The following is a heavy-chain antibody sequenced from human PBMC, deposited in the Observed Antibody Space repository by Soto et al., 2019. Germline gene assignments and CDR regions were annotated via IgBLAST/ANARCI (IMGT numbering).Heavy chain of an antibody. Sequence: QVQLVQSGAEVKKPGSSVKVSCKASGGTFSSYAISWVRQAPGQGLEWMRGIIPIFGTANYAQKFQGRVTITADESTSTAYMELSSLRSEDTAVYYCARDDVDTAMGDYYYYGMDVWGQGTTVTVSS. J-gene: IGHJ6*02. V-gene: IGHV1-69*01. CDR3: ARDDVDTAMGDYYYYGMDV. D-gene: IGHD5-18*01. CDR1: GGTFSSYA. CDR2: IIPIFGTA.